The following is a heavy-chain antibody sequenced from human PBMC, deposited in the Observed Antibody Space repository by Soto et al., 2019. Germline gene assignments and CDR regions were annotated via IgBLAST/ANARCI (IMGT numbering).Heavy chain of an antibody. V-gene: IGHV4-59*01. CDR3: ARVGTTTVTYFDY. CDR2: IYYSGST. D-gene: IGHD4-4*01. CDR1: GGSISSYY. J-gene: IGHJ4*02. Sequence: SETLSLTCTVSGGSISSYYWTWIRQPPGKGLEWIGYIYYSGSTNYNPSLKSRVTISVDTSKNQFSLKLSSVTAADTALYYCARVGTTTVTYFDYWGQGTLVTV.